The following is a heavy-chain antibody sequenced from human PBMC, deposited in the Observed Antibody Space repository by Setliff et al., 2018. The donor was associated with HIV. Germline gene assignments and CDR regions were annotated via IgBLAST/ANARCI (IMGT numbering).Heavy chain of an antibody. J-gene: IGHJ4*02. CDR1: GFTFSTSE. D-gene: IGHD1-1*01. Sequence: GGSLRLSCAASGFTFSTSEMNWVRQAPGKGLEWVSYISGSGSTIYYADSVKGRFTISRDNSKDSLNLQMNSLRAEDTAVYYCAKRRVVLVPLPIGPYDYWGRGVLVTVSS. V-gene: IGHV3-48*03. CDR2: ISGSGSTI. CDR3: AKRRVVLVPLPIGPYDY.